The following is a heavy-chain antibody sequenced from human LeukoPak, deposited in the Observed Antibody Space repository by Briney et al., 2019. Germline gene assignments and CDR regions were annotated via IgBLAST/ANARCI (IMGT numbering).Heavy chain of an antibody. CDR1: GFSFSSYA. CDR2: ISGSGGST. Sequence: GGSLRLSCAASGFSFSSYAMSWVRQAPGKGLEWVSAISGSGGSTYYADSVKGRFTISRDNAKNSLYLQMNNLRAEDAAVYCCAKPSSNSQYYYGMDVWGQGATVTVSS. D-gene: IGHD2-2*01. J-gene: IGHJ6*02. V-gene: IGHV3-23*01. CDR3: AKPSSNSQYYYGMDV.